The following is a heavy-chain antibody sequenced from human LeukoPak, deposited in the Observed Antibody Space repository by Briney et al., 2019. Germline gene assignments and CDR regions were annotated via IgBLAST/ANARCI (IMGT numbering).Heavy chain of an antibody. D-gene: IGHD3-22*01. J-gene: IGHJ4*02. CDR2: IIPIFGTA. V-gene: IGHV1-69*13. CDR1: GGTFSSYA. CDR3: TRAPPGMTMMTDY. Sequence: ASVKVSCKASGGTFSSYAISWVRQAPGQGLEWMGGIIPIFGTANYAQKFQGRVTITADESTSTAYMELSSLRSEDTAVYYRTRAPPGMTMMTDYWGQGTLVTVSS.